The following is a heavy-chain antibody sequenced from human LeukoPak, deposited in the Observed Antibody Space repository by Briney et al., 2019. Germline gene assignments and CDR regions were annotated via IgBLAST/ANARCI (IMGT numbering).Heavy chain of an antibody. CDR3: ARMVYYYDSSGYNYYFHR. Sequence: GGSLRLSCAASGFTVSDNYMIWVRQAPRKGLEWVSVIYTGGNTYYADYVKGRFTISRDTSKNMLYLQMNSLTAEDTAVYFCARMVYYYDSSGYNYYFHRWGQGIVVTVAS. V-gene: IGHV3-66*01. CDR2: IYTGGNT. D-gene: IGHD3-22*01. CDR1: GFTVSDNY. J-gene: IGHJ4*02.